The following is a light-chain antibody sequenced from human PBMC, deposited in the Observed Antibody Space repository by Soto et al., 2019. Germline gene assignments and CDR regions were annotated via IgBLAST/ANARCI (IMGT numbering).Light chain of an antibody. V-gene: IGKV1-5*03. CDR3: QQYSTYPLT. Sequence: DIQMTHSPSTLSASVGDRVTATCRASQTITNWLAWYQQKLGKAPKLLIYKASTLKSGVPARFSGSGSGTDFTLTISGLQPDDFASYFCQQYSTYPLTFGGGTKV. CDR2: KAS. CDR1: QTITNW. J-gene: IGKJ4*01.